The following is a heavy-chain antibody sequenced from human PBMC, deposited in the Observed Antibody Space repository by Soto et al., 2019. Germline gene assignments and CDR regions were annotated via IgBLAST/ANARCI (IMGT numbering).Heavy chain of an antibody. J-gene: IGHJ6*02. Sequence: GESLKTSCKGSGYTFTNYWIVWVHQIPGKGLEWMGIIYPGDSDTRYSPSFQGQVTISADRSISTAYLQWSSLKASDTGMYYCARYPTLTDYFFHGMDVWGQGTTVTVSS. CDR3: ARYPTLTDYFFHGMDV. CDR1: GYTFTNYW. V-gene: IGHV5-51*07. D-gene: IGHD4-17*01. CDR2: IYPGDSDT.